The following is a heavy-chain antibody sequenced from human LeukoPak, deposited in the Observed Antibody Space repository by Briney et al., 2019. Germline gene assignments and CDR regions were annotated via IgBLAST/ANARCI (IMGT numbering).Heavy chain of an antibody. J-gene: IGHJ4*02. CDR1: GYSISRGYY. Sequence: ASETLSLTCGVSGYSISRGYYWAWIRQPPGKGLEWIGTIYHTGSTYYTPSLGSRVTISVDTSKNEFSLNLNSVTAADTAVYYCARAGWIITSVIDYWGQGALVTVSS. CDR3: ARAGWIITSVIDY. CDR2: IYHTGST. V-gene: IGHV4-38-2*01. D-gene: IGHD3-10*01.